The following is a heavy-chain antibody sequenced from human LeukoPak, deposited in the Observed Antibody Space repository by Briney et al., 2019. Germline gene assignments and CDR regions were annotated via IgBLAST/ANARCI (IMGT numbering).Heavy chain of an antibody. Sequence: PSETLSLTCTVSGGSISSYYWSWIRQPAGKGLEGIGRIYTSGSTNYNPSLKSQVTMSVDTYKNQFSLKLSSVTAADTPVYYCAREPYCGGDCYPRGIDYWGQGTLVTVYS. CDR2: IYTSGST. CDR3: AREPYCGGDCYPRGIDY. V-gene: IGHV4-4*07. CDR1: GGSISSYY. J-gene: IGHJ4*02. D-gene: IGHD2-21*02.